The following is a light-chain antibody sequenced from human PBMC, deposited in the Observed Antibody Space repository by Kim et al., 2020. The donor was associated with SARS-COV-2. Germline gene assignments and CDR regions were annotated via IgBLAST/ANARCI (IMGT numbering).Light chain of an antibody. CDR3: YSAADDNWV. CDR2: QDN. J-gene: IGLJ3*02. V-gene: IGLV3-1*01. CDR1: KLGDKY. Sequence: SYELTQPPSVSVSPGQTASITCSGYKLGDKYVSWYQQKPGQSPVVVIYQDNQRPSGIPERFSGSNSGNTATLTISGAQVEDEGDYYCYSAADDNWVFGGG.